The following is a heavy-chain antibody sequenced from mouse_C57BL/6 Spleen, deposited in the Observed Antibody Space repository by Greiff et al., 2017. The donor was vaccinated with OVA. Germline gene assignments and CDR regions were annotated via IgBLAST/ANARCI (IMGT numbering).Heavy chain of an antibody. J-gene: IGHJ2*01. CDR2: INPNNGGT. D-gene: IGHD2-3*01. CDR1: GYTFTDYY. V-gene: IGHV1-26*01. Sequence: EVQLQQSGPELVKPGASVKISCKASGYTFTDYYMNWVKQSPGKSLEWIGDINPNNGGTSYNQKFKGKATLTVDKSSSTAYMELRSLTSEDSAVYYCARSYDGPFDYWGQGTTLTVSS. CDR3: ARSYDGPFDY.